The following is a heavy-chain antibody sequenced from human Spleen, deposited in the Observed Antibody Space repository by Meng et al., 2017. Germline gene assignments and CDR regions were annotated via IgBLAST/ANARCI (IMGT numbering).Heavy chain of an antibody. D-gene: IGHD1-26*01. J-gene: IGHJ4*02. CDR2: ISGSGGSI. Sequence: EVQVWESGGGLVQPGGSLRLSCAASGFTFGSYAMSWVRQAPGKGLEWVSGISGSGGSINYADSVKGRFTISRDNSKNTLYLQMNSLRAEDTALYYCAKENVDRGEPYWGQGTLVTVSS. V-gene: IGHV3-23*01. CDR3: AKENVDRGEPY. CDR1: GFTFGSYA.